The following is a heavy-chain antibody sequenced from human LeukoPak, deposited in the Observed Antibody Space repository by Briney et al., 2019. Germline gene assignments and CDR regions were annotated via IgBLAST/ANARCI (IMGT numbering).Heavy chain of an antibody. J-gene: IGHJ4*02. V-gene: IGHV4-59*01. CDR2: IYYIGTT. CDR3: ARAVGGYSYGYVPNLYYFDD. CDR1: SGSISSYY. D-gene: IGHD5-18*01. Sequence: SETLSLTCTVSSGSISSYYWSWIRHPPGKGLEWIGYIYYIGTTNNNPTLKSRVTISVDTSKTPFSLTLSSVTAADTAVSYCARAVGGYSYGYVPNLYYFDDWGQGTLVTVSS.